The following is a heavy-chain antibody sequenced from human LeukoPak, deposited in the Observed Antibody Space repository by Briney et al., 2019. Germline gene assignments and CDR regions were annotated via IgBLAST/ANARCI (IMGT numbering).Heavy chain of an antibody. J-gene: IGHJ4*02. CDR3: ARGGSGWSAPDY. V-gene: IGHV3-66*02. D-gene: IGHD6-19*01. CDR2: IYSDGST. CDR1: GFTVSSKY. Sequence: PGGSLRLSCAASGFTVSSKYMSWVRQGPGKGLEWVSVIYSDGSTYYADSVKGRFTISRDNSKNTLYLQMNSLRTEDTAVYYCARGGSGWSAPDYWGQGTLVTVSP.